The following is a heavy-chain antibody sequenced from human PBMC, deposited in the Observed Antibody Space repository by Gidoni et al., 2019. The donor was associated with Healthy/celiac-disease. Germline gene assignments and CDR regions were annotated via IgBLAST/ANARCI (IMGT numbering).Heavy chain of an antibody. CDR3: AKDRRYYYDSSAPQGFDY. CDR1: GFTFSSYA. V-gene: IGHV3-23*01. Sequence: EVQLLESGGGLVQPGGSLRLSCAASGFTFSSYAMSWVRQAPGKGLEWVSAISGSGGSTYYADSVKGRFTISRDNSKNTLYLQMNSLRAEDTAVYYCAKDRRYYYDSSAPQGFDYWGQGTLVTVSS. D-gene: IGHD3-22*01. CDR2: ISGSGGST. J-gene: IGHJ4*02.